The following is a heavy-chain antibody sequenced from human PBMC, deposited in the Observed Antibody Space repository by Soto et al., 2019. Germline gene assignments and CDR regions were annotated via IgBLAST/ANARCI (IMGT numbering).Heavy chain of an antibody. CDR1: GYSFTTYW. J-gene: IGHJ4*02. CDR2: IYPGDSDT. D-gene: IGHD3-22*01. V-gene: IGHV5-51*01. CDR3: ATKNYYDSSGYY. Sequence: GESLKISCKGSGYSFTTYWIGWVRQMPGKGLEWMGIIYPGDSDTRYSPSFQGQATLSADKSISTAYLHWSSLKASDTAMYYCATKNYYDSSGYYWGQGTLVTVSS.